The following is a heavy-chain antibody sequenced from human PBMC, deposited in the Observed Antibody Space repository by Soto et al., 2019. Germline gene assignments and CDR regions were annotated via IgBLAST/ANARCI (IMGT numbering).Heavy chain of an antibody. CDR2: ISGSGGST. J-gene: IGHJ4*02. CDR1: GFTFSSYA. V-gene: IGHV3-23*01. CDR3: AFTGSAYDSSGYNPPYYFDY. D-gene: IGHD3-22*01. Sequence: GGSLRLSCAASGFTFSSYAMSWVRQAPGKGLEWVSAISGSGGSTYYADSVKGRFTISRDNSKNTLYLQMNSLRAEDTAVYYCAFTGSAYDSSGYNPPYYFDYWGQGTLVTVSS.